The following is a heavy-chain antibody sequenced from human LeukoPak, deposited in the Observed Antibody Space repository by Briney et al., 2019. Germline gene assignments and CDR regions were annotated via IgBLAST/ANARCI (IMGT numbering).Heavy chain of an antibody. CDR1: GFTFSSYA. Sequence: GGSLGLSCAASGFTFSSYAMSWVRQAPGKGLEWVSAISGSGGSTYYADSVKGRFTISRDNSKNTLYLQMNSLRAEDTAVYYCAKDQTGYSSSWYGWAFDYWGQGTLVTVSS. J-gene: IGHJ4*02. CDR3: AKDQTGYSSSWYGWAFDY. V-gene: IGHV3-23*01. D-gene: IGHD6-13*01. CDR2: ISGSGGST.